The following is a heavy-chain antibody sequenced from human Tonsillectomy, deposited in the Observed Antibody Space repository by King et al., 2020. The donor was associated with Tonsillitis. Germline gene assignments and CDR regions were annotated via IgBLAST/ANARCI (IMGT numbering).Heavy chain of an antibody. Sequence: QLQESGSGLVKPSQTLSLTCAVSGGSISSGGYSWSWIRQPPGKGLEWIGYSYHSGSTYYNPSLKSRVTISVDRSKNQFSLKLSSVTAADTAVYYCARTTIESGMDVWGQGPTVTVSS. J-gene: IGHJ6*02. CDR2: SYHSGST. V-gene: IGHV4-30-2*01. D-gene: IGHD4-17*01. CDR3: ARTTIESGMDV. CDR1: GGSISSGGYS.